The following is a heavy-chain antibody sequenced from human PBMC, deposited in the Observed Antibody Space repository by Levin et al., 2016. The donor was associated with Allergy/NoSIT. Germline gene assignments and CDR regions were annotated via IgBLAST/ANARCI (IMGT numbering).Heavy chain of an antibody. Sequence: WIRQPPGKGLECVSVIYSDGSTYYADSVKGRFTISRDNSKNTLYLLMNSLRAEDTAVYYCASSIVGATYALDYWGQGTLVTVSS. CDR3: ASSIVGATYALDY. V-gene: IGHV3-66*02. J-gene: IGHJ4*02. D-gene: IGHD1-26*01. CDR2: IYSDGST.